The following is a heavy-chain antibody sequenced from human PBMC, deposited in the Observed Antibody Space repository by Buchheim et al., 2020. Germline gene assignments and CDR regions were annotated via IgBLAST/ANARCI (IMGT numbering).Heavy chain of an antibody. D-gene: IGHD3-3*01. V-gene: IGHV4-59*01. Sequence: QVQLQESGPGLVKPSETLSLTCTVSGDSISGYYCSWIRQPPGKGLEWIGFMYYSGSNNYNPSLKSRVTISIDTSKNQFSLKLSSVTAADTAVYYCARVRFLESNIWFDPWGQGTL. CDR3: ARVRFLESNIWFDP. CDR2: MYYSGSN. CDR1: GDSISGYY. J-gene: IGHJ5*02.